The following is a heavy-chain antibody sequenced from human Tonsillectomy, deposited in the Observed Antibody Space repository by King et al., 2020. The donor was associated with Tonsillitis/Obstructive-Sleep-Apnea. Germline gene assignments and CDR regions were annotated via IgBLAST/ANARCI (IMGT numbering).Heavy chain of an antibody. Sequence: VQLVESGAEVKKPGSSVKVSCKASGGTFSSYAISWVRQAPGQGLEWMGRIIPILGIANYAQKFQGRVTITADKSTSTAYMELSSLRSEDTAVYYCANIAVAGTLNYDYWGQGTPVTVSS. CDR2: IIPILGIA. V-gene: IGHV1-69*09. CDR3: ANIAVAGTLNYDY. J-gene: IGHJ4*02. D-gene: IGHD6-19*01. CDR1: GGTFSSYA.